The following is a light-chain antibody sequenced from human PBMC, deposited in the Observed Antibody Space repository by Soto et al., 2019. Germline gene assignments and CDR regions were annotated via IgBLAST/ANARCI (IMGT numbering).Light chain of an antibody. V-gene: IGLV2-14*01. Sequence: QSALTQPASVSGSPGQSITISCTGSSGDVGHYNYVSWYQQHPVKAPKLMIYEVSNRPSGVSNRFSGSKSGNTASLIISGLQAEDEADYYCTSYTTSRIWVFGGGTKLTVL. J-gene: IGLJ3*02. CDR2: EVS. CDR3: TSYTTSRIWV. CDR1: SGDVGHYNY.